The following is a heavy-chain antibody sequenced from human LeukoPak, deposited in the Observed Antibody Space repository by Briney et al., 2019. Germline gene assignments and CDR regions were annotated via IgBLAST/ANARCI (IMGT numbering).Heavy chain of an antibody. D-gene: IGHD3-10*01. CDR3: ARFGGSGSYRDFDY. V-gene: IGHV1-2*02. Sequence: ASVKVSCKASGYTFTGYYMHWVRQAPGQGLEWMGWINPNSGGTNYAQKFQGRVTMTRDTSISTAYMELSRLRSEDTAVYYCARFGGSGSYRDFDYWGQGTLVTVSS. J-gene: IGHJ4*02. CDR2: INPNSGGT. CDR1: GYTFTGYY.